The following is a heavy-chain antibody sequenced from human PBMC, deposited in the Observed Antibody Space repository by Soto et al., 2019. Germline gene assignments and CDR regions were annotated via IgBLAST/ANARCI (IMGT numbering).Heavy chain of an antibody. CDR3: ARPYSSSSRYAFDI. CDR1: GGTFSSYA. CDR2: IIPIFGTA. Sequence: QVQLVQSGAEVKKPGSSVKVSCKASGGTFSSYAISWARQAPGQGLEWMGGIIPIFGTANYAQKFQGRVTSTADESTGTADMELSSLRSEDTALYYCARPYSSSSRYAFDIWGQGTMVTVSS. D-gene: IGHD6-6*01. V-gene: IGHV1-69*01. J-gene: IGHJ3*02.